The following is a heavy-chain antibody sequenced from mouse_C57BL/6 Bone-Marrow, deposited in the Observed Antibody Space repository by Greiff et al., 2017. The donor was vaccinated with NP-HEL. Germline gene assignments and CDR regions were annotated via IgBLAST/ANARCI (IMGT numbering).Heavy chain of an antibody. V-gene: IGHV1-64*01. J-gene: IGHJ3*01. CDR3: ARGRWGGILLLRYQAWFAY. CDR2: IHPNSGST. Sequence: QVQLQQPGAELVKPGASVKLSCKASGYTFTSYWMHWVKQRPGQGLEWIGMIHPNSGSTNYNEKFKSKATLTVDKSSSTAYMQLSSLTSEDSAVYYCARGRWGGILLLRYQAWFAYWGQGTLVTVSA. D-gene: IGHD1-1*01. CDR1: GYTFTSYW.